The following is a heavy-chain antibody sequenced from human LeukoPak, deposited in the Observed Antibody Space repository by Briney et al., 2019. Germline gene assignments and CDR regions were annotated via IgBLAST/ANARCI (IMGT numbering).Heavy chain of an antibody. Sequence: GGSLRLSCAASGFTFSSYGMSWVRQAPGKGLEWVSAISGSDGSTYYADSVKGRFTISRDNSKNTLYLQMNSLRAEDTAVYYCAKAGGVSYSSSWYPSWFDPWGQGTLVTVSS. D-gene: IGHD6-13*01. V-gene: IGHV3-23*01. CDR1: GFTFSSYG. CDR3: AKAGGVSYSSSWYPSWFDP. CDR2: ISGSDGST. J-gene: IGHJ5*02.